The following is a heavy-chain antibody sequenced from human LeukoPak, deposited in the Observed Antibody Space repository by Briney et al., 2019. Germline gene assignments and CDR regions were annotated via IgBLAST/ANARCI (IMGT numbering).Heavy chain of an antibody. V-gene: IGHV3-7*01. Sequence: GGSLRLSCAASGFTFSSYWMSWVRQAPGKGLEWVANIKQDGSEKYYVGSVKGRFTISRDNAKNSLYLQMNSLRAEDTAVYYCATSGGGSPYYFDYWGQGTLVTVSS. CDR2: IKQDGSEK. J-gene: IGHJ4*02. CDR1: GFTFSSYW. CDR3: ATSGGGSPYYFDY. D-gene: IGHD2-15*01.